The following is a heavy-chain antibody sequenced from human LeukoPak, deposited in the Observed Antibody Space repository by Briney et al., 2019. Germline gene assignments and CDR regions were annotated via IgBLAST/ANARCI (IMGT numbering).Heavy chain of an antibody. CDR1: GGSFSGYY. J-gene: IGHJ4*02. V-gene: IGHV4-34*01. Sequence: PSETLSLTCAVYGGSFSGYYWSWIRQPPGKGLEWIGEINHSGSTNYNPSLKSRVTIPVDTAKNQFSLKLSSVTAADTAVYYCARPGGWYRYYFDYWGQGTLVTVSS. CDR3: ARPGGWYRYYFDY. D-gene: IGHD6-19*01. CDR2: INHSGST.